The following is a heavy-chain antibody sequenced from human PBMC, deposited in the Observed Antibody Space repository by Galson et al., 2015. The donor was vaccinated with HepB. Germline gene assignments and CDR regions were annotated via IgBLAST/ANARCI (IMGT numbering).Heavy chain of an antibody. D-gene: IGHD6-25*01. V-gene: IGHV1-69*04. CDR1: GGTFSSYT. J-gene: IGHJ4*02. CDR2: IIPILGIA. CDR3: ARDAAGVGQPLPGY. Sequence: SVKVSCKASGGTFSSYTISWVRQAPGQGLEWMGRIIPILGIANYAQKFQGRVTITADKSTSTAYMELSSLRSEDTAVYYCARDAAGVGQPLPGYWGQGTLVTVSS.